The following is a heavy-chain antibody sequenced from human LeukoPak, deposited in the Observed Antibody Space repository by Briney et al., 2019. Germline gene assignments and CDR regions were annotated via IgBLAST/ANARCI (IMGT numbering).Heavy chain of an antibody. Sequence: SVQVSCKTAAGTFISNGISWVRQAPAQGLEWMGGIIPIFGTANYEQKVQGRVTITADESTSTAYIELSSLRYQDTAVYYCARVGERCSGGSCYSPWFDPWGQGTLVTVSS. D-gene: IGHD2-15*01. J-gene: IGHJ5*02. CDR2: IIPIFGTA. CDR3: ARVGERCSGGSCYSPWFDP. CDR1: AGTFISNG. V-gene: IGHV1-69*13.